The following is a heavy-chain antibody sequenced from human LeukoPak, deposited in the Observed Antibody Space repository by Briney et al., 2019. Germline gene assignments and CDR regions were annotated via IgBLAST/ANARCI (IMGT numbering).Heavy chain of an antibody. J-gene: IGHJ4*02. CDR2: ISGSGGST. V-gene: IGHV3-23*01. CDR1: GFTYNTYA. D-gene: IGHD2-15*01. Sequence: GGSLRLSCAASGFTYNTYAMSWVRQAPGKGLEWVSSISGSGGSTYYADSVKGRFSISRDNSKNTLYLQVNSLRADDTAVYYCANSGLNRFEYWGQGALVTVSS. CDR3: ANSGLNRFEY.